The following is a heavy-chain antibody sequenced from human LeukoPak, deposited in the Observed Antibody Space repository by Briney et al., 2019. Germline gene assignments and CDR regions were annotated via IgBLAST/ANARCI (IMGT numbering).Heavy chain of an antibody. CDR1: GFTFDDYG. CDR2: INWNGGRT. D-gene: IGHD6-13*01. V-gene: IGHV3-20*01. J-gene: IGHJ5*02. CDR3: ARDGIRSSWLGNWFDP. Sequence: PGGSLRLSCAASGFTFDDYGMSWVRQAPGKGLEWVSGINWNGGRTGYADSVKGRFTISRDNAKNFLYLQTNSLRAEDTAFYHCARDGIRSSWLGNWFDPWGQGTLVTVSS.